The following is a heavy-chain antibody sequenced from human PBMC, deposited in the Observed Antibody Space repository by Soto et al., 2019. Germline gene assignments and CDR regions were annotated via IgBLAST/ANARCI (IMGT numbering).Heavy chain of an antibody. J-gene: IGHJ4*02. Sequence: GGSLRLSCEASCFTFSSYSFNWVRQATGQGLEWVSFISSGGYTIYHADSLEGRFSISRDDAKNSVYLQMSGLRMDDTAVYYCVRSRREWFGVVPPSDVWGRGTLVTVSS. CDR1: CFTFSSYS. CDR3: VRSRREWFGVVPPSDV. V-gene: IGHV3-48*01. CDR2: ISSGGYTI. D-gene: IGHD3-3*01.